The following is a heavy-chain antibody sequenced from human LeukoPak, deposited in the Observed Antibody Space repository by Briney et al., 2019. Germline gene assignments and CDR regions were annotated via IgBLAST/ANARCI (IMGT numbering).Heavy chain of an antibody. CDR1: GGTFSSYA. CDR2: IIPIFGTA. D-gene: IGHD3-22*01. CDR3: ASVRDSSGYYYVAFDI. Sequence: ASVKVSCKASGGTFSSYAISWVRQAPGQGLEWMGGIIPIFGTAHYAQKFQGRVTITTDESTSTAYMELSSLRSEDTAVYYCASVRDSSGYYYVAFDIWGQGTMVTVSS. J-gene: IGHJ3*02. V-gene: IGHV1-69*05.